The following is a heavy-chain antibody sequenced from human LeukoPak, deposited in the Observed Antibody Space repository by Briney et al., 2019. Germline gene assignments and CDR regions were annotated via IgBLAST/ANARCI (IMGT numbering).Heavy chain of an antibody. Sequence: SQTLSLTCTVSGGSISSGSYYWSWIRQPAGKGLEWIGRIYTSGSTNYNPSLKSRVTISVDTSKNQFSLKLSSVTAADTAVYYCAREVVVNYYYYYMDVWGKGTTVTVSS. J-gene: IGHJ6*03. CDR3: AREVVVNYYYYYMDV. D-gene: IGHD2-15*01. V-gene: IGHV4-61*02. CDR2: IYTSGST. CDR1: GGSISSGSYY.